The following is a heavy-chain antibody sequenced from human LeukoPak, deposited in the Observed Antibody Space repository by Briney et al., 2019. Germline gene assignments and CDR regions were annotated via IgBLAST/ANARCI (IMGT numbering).Heavy chain of an antibody. CDR3: ARITRGWFDP. Sequence: SETLSLTCTVSGGSINNYYWSWIRQPPGKGLEWIGYIFYSGSPNYNPSLKSRVTISVDKSKNQFSLKLSSVTAADTAVYYCARITRGWFDPWGQGTLVTVSS. J-gene: IGHJ5*02. CDR1: GGSINNYY. CDR2: IFYSGSP. V-gene: IGHV4-59*12. D-gene: IGHD3-10*01.